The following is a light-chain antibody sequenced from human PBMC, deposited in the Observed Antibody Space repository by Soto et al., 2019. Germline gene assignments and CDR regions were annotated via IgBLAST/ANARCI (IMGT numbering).Light chain of an antibody. V-gene: IGKV3-11*01. J-gene: IGKJ3*01. Sequence: EIVLTQSPATLSLSPGERATLSCRASQSVSSYLAWYQQKPGQAPRLLISDASNRATGIPARFSGSGSGTDFTLTISSLEPEDFAAYYCQQRSNWLFTFGPGVKVDIK. CDR3: QQRSNWLFT. CDR1: QSVSSY. CDR2: DAS.